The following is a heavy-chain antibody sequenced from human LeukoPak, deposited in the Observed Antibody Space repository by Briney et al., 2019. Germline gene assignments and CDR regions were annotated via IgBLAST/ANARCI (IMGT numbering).Heavy chain of an antibody. Sequence: ASVKVSCKASGYTFTGYYMHWVRQAPGQGLEWMGWINPNSGNTGYARKFQGRVTMTRNTSISTAYMELSSLRSEDTAVYYCARGTELVYYYYYMDVWGKGTTVTVSS. D-gene: IGHD6-6*01. CDR1: GYTFTGYY. CDR2: INPNSGNT. V-gene: IGHV1-8*02. CDR3: ARGTELVYYYYYMDV. J-gene: IGHJ6*03.